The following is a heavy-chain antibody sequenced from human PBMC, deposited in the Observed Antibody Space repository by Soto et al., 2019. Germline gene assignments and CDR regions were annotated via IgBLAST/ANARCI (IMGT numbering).Heavy chain of an antibody. J-gene: IGHJ4*02. V-gene: IGHV5-51*01. CDR1: ECHIVGYW. CDR2: IYPSDSDT. D-gene: IGHD3-3*01. CDR3: ARGGVSTRTFDY. Sequence: GESLKISCEVSECHIVGYWIAWSRRFLGKGLEFIGMIYPSDSDTRYRPAFQGQVTISADKSISSAYLQWSSLRASDTSMYFSARGGVSTRTFDYWGQGTPVTVSA.